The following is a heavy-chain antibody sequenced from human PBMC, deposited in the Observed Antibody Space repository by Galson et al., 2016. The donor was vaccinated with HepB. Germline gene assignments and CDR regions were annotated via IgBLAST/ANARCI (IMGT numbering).Heavy chain of an antibody. D-gene: IGHD4-11*01. CDR3: ITIGTVTTWYYYGMDV. Sequence: SLRLSCAASGFTFSNAWMSWVRQAPGRGLEWVGRIKSEKDGVTTDYATPVKDRFTISRDDSKNTLYLQMNSLKTEDTAVYYCITIGTVTTWYYYGMDVWGQGTTVTVSS. CDR2: IKSEKDGVTT. CDR1: GFTFSNAW. J-gene: IGHJ6*02. V-gene: IGHV3-15*01.